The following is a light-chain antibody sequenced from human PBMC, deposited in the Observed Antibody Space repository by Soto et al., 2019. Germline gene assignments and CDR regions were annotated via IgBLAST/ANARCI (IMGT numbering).Light chain of an antibody. Sequence: DIQMTQSPSTLPASVGDRVTITCRASQSINNWLAWYQQKPGKAPKLLIYDASSLKSGVPSRFSGSGSGAEFTLTISSLQPDDFATYYCQQYNSYSCTFGQGTKV. J-gene: IGKJ1*01. CDR3: QQYNSYSCT. CDR2: DAS. CDR1: QSINNW. V-gene: IGKV1-5*01.